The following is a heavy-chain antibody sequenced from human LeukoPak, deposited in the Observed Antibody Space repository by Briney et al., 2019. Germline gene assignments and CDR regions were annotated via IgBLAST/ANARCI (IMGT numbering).Heavy chain of an antibody. V-gene: IGHV3-23*01. CDR2: ISGSGGST. CDR1: GFTFSSYA. D-gene: IGHD2-15*01. Sequence: GGSLRLSCAASGFTFSSYAMSWVRQAPGKGLEWVSAISGSGGSTYYADSVRGRFTISRDNSKNTLYLQMNSLRAEDTAVYYCAKDRSVVVAASTFDYWGQGTLVTVSS. CDR3: AKDRSVVVAASTFDY. J-gene: IGHJ4*02.